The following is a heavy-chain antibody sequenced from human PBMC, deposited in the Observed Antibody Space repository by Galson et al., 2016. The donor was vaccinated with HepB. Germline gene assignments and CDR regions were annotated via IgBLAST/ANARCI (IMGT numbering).Heavy chain of an antibody. Sequence: TLSLTCTVSGGSISSGNYYWSWIRQPAGKRLEWIGRVHTTGNTDYNSSLKSRLAISLVTSKNPFSLKVTSVTASDTAVYYCVKEAYTYGALHDYFEYWGQGTLVTVSS. CDR1: GGSISSGNYY. V-gene: IGHV4-61*02. CDR3: VKEAYTYGALHDYFEY. CDR2: VHTTGNT. D-gene: IGHD4/OR15-4a*01. J-gene: IGHJ4*02.